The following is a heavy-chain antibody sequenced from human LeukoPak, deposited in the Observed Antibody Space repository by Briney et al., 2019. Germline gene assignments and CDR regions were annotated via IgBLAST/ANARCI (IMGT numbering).Heavy chain of an antibody. Sequence: GGSLRLSCAASGFTFSSYSMNWVRQAPGKGLEWVSSISSSSSYIYYADSVKGRFTISRDNAKNSLYLQMNSLRAEDTAVYYCARDPLRYFVGVVREAFDIWGQGTMVTVSS. J-gene: IGHJ3*02. CDR1: GFTFSSYS. V-gene: IGHV3-21*01. D-gene: IGHD3-9*01. CDR3: ARDPLRYFVGVVREAFDI. CDR2: ISSSSSYI.